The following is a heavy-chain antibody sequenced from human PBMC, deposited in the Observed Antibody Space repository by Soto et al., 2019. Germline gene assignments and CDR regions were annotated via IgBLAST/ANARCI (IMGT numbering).Heavy chain of an antibody. J-gene: IGHJ4*02. D-gene: IGHD6-6*01. CDR3: ARSPNWARPIDY. Sequence: GGSLRLSCAASGFTFSSYGMHWVRQAPGKGLEWVAVIWYDGSNKYYADSVKGRFTISRDNSKNTLYLQMNSLRAEDTAVYYCARSPNWARPIDYWGQGTLVTVSS. V-gene: IGHV3-33*01. CDR1: GFTFSSYG. CDR2: IWYDGSNK.